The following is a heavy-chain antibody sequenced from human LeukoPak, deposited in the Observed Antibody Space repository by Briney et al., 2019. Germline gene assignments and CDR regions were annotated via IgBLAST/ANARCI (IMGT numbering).Heavy chain of an antibody. Sequence: GGSLRLSCAASGFTFSSCWMTWVRQAPGKGLEWVASIVEDGSQKYYVDSVKGRFTISRDNAKNSLYLQMNSLEAEDTAVYYCARDVIGGDTLDSWGQGTLVTVSS. J-gene: IGHJ4*02. D-gene: IGHD2-21*02. CDR1: GFTFSSCW. CDR2: IVEDGSQK. V-gene: IGHV3-7*01. CDR3: ARDVIGGDTLDS.